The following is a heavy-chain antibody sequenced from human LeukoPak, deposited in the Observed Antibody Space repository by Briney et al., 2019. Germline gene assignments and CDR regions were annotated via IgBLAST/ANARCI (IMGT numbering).Heavy chain of an antibody. D-gene: IGHD3-3*01. CDR1: GDSVSRNSAA. CDR3: AREGNYDFWSGYYYFDY. J-gene: IGHJ4*02. V-gene: IGHV6-1*01. Sequence: SQTLSLTCAISGDSVSRNSAAWNWIRQSPSRGLEWLGRTYYRSKWYNDYAVSVRSRITINPDTSKSQFSLQLNSVTPEDTAVYYCAREGNYDFWSGYYYFDYWGQGTLVTVSS. CDR2: TYYRSKWYN.